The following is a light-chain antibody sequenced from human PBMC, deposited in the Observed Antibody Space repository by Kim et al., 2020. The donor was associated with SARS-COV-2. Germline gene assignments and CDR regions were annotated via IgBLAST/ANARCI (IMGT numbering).Light chain of an antibody. CDR1: RSNIGTNP. CDR3: ATWDSSLSVGV. V-gene: IGLV1-51*01. Sequence: QSVLTQPPSVSAAPGQKVTISCSGGRSNIGTNPVSWCQQFPGTAPKLITYDNNKRPSGIPDRFSSSKSGTSATLGITGLRTGDEADYYCATWDSSLSVGVFGGGTKVTVL. J-gene: IGLJ3*02. CDR2: DNN.